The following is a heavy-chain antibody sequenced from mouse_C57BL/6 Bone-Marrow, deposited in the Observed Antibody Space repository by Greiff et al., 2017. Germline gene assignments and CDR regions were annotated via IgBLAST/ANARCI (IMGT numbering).Heavy chain of an antibody. CDR2: IYPGNSDT. V-gene: IGHV1-5*01. J-gene: IGHJ2*01. Sequence: EVQLQQSGTVLARPGASVKMSCKPSGYTITSYWMHWVKQRPGQGLEWIGAIYPGNSDTSYNQKFKGKAKLTAVTAASTAYMELSSLTNEDSAVYYCSTTVVATFDCWGQGATLTVSS. CDR3: STTVVATFDC. CDR1: GYTITSYW. D-gene: IGHD1-1*01.